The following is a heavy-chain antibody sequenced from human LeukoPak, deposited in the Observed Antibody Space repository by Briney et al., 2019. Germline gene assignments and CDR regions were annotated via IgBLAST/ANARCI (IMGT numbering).Heavy chain of an antibody. Sequence: GGSLRLSCAASGFTFSSYWMSWVRQAPGKGLEWVANIKKDGSEKYYVDSVKGRFTISRDNAKNSLYLQMNSLRAEDTAVYYCARVWFLEWLFYFDYWGQGTLVTVSS. CDR1: GFTFSSYW. V-gene: IGHV3-7*01. CDR3: ARVWFLEWLFYFDY. D-gene: IGHD3-3*01. CDR2: IKKDGSEK. J-gene: IGHJ4*02.